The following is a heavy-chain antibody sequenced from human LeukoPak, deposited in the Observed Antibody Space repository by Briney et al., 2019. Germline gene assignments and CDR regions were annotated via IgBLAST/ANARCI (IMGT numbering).Heavy chain of an antibody. CDR3: ATEDGSYGGYVGA. J-gene: IGHJ4*02. CDR2: IYTSGST. V-gene: IGHV4-4*02. CDR1: GGSISSSNW. Sequence: SGTLSLTCAVSGGSISSSNWWSWVRQPAGKGLEWIGRIYTSGSTNYNPSLKSRVTMSVDTSKNQFSLKLSSVTAADTAVYYCATEDGSYGGYVGAWGQGTLVTVSS. D-gene: IGHD1-26*01.